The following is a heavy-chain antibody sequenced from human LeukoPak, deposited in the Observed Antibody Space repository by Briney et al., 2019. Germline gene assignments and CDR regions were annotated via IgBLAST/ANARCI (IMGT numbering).Heavy chain of an antibody. Sequence: GGSLRLSCAASGFTFSSYAMNWVRQAPGKGLEWVSTISGSGGSTDYADSVKGRFTISRDNSKNTLYLQMNSLRAEDTAVYYCARDGVDYGGNSVHYWGQGTLVTVSS. CDR3: ARDGVDYGGNSVHY. J-gene: IGHJ4*02. CDR2: ISGSGGST. CDR1: GFTFSSYA. V-gene: IGHV3-23*01. D-gene: IGHD4-23*01.